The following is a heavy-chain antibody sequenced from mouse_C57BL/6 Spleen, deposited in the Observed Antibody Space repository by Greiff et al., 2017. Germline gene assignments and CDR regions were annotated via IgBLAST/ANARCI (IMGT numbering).Heavy chain of an antibody. J-gene: IGHJ2*01. D-gene: IGHD1-1*01. CDR1: GFTFSDYG. Sequence: EVQGVESGGGLVKPGGSLKLSCAASGFTFSDYGMHWVRQAPEKGLEWVAYISSGSSTIYYADTVKGRFTISRDNAKNTLFLQMTMLRSEDTAMYYWARKGNYYGSSTYFDYWGQGTTLTVSS. CDR3: ARKGNYYGSSTYFDY. V-gene: IGHV5-17*01. CDR2: ISSGSSTI.